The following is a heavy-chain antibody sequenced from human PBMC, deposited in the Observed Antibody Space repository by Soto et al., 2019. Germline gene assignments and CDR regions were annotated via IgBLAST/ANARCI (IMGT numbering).Heavy chain of an antibody. D-gene: IGHD3-16*01. CDR1: GYTFTDYD. CDR3: ARGRFRRTWFDP. J-gene: IGHJ5*02. CDR2: MNPHTGNT. V-gene: IGHV1-8*01. Sequence: QVQLVQSGAEVKKPGASVKVSCKASGYTFTDYDIHWVRQATGQGLEWMGWMNPHTGNTGQSKQFQGRVTVTRDTSISPAYMEMSSLRSDDTAGYYCARGRFRRTWFDPWGQGTLVTVSS.